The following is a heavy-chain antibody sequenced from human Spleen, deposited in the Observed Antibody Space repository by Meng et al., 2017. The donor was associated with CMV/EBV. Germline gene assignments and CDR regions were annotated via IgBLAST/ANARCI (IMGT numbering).Heavy chain of an antibody. Sequence: GESLKISCAASGFTVSSNYMSWVRQAPGKGLEWVSVIYSGGSTYYADSVKGRFTISRDNSKNTLYLQMNCLRAEDTAVYYCARMEDIVVGGFDYWGQGTLVTVSS. J-gene: IGHJ4*02. V-gene: IGHV3-66*02. D-gene: IGHD2-2*01. CDR2: IYSGGST. CDR1: GFTVSSNY. CDR3: ARMEDIVVGGFDY.